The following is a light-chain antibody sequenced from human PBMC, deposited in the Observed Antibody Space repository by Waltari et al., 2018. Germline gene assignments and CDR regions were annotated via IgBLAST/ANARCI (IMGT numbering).Light chain of an antibody. CDR1: SNAVGGYNS. J-gene: IGLJ2*01. V-gene: IGLV2-14*01. CDR2: DVS. CDR3: SSQSSNDVVL. Sequence: QSALTPPASVSGSPGQSVTIFCAGTSNAVGGYNSVPGYQEHPGQAPRVIIYDVSDRPSGVSDRFSGSKSGNTASLTISGLQAEDEADYYCSSQSSNDVVLFGGGTKLTVL.